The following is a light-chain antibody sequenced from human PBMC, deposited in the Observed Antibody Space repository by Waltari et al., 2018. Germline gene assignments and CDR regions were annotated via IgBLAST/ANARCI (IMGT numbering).Light chain of an antibody. CDR1: QDISNY. J-gene: IGKJ1*01. Sequence: DIQMTQSPSSLSASVGDRVTITCQASQDISNYLNWYQQKPGKAPKLLIYDASNLETGVPSRFSGGGSGTDFTLTISSLRPEDFATYFCQQSYSVPWTFGQGTKV. CDR3: QQSYSVPWT. CDR2: DAS. V-gene: IGKV1-39*01.